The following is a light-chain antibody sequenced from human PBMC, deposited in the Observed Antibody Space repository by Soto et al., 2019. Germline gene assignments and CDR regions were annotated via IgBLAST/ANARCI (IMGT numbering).Light chain of an antibody. CDR3: QQYYSRVT. CDR1: QSISSW. V-gene: IGKV1-5*03. CDR2: KAS. Sequence: DIQMTQSPSTLSASVGDRVTITCRASQSISSWLAWYQRRPGKAPRLLISKASSLESGVPSRFSGGGFGAEVTLTISSLQPDDFATYYCQQYYSRVTFGQGTTVEIK. J-gene: IGKJ1*01.